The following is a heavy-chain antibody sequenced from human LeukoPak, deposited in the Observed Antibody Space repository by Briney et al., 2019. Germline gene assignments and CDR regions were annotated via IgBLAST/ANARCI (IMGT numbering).Heavy chain of an antibody. CDR1: GFTFSSYW. Sequence: GGSLRLSCAASGFTFSSYWMSWVRQAPGKGLEWVANIKEDGSEKYYVDSVKGRFTISRDNAKNSLFLQMNSLRAEDTAVYYCAGGRVYSYGRTPDYWGQGTLVTVSS. D-gene: IGHD5-18*01. CDR2: IKEDGSEK. CDR3: AGGRVYSYGRTPDY. V-gene: IGHV3-7*01. J-gene: IGHJ4*02.